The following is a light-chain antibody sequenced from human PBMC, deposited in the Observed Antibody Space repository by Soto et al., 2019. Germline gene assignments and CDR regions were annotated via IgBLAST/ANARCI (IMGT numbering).Light chain of an antibody. J-gene: IGLJ1*01. Sequence: QSVLTQPASVSGSPGQSITISCTGTSSDVGGYKYVSWYQQHPGKAPKLMICDVSNRPSGVSNRFSDSKSGNTASLTISGLQAEDEAEYYCSSYTSSSTYVFGTGTKVTVL. V-gene: IGLV2-14*01. CDR2: DVS. CDR3: SSYTSSSTYV. CDR1: SSDVGGYKY.